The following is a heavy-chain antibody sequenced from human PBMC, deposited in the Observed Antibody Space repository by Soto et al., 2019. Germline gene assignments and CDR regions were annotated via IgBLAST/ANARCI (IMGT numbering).Heavy chain of an antibody. D-gene: IGHD5-12*01. V-gene: IGHV3-74*01. CDR1: GFTISSYW. J-gene: IGHJ4*02. Sequence: LRLSCADPGFTISSYWMHWVRQAPGKGLVWVSRINSDGSSISYADSVKGRFTISRDNAKNTLYLQMNSLRVDDTAVYYCTRGYSGYGNFDYWVQGTLVTVSS. CDR2: INSDGSSI. CDR3: TRGYSGYGNFDY.